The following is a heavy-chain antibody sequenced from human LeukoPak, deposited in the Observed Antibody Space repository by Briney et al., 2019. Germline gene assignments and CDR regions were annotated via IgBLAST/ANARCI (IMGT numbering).Heavy chain of an antibody. D-gene: IGHD1-26*01. Sequence: SETLSLTCTVSGGSISSGSYYWSWIRQPAGKGLEWIGRIYTSGSTNYNPSLKSRVTISVDTSENQFSLKLSSVTAADTAVYYCARGAVLGAFDYWGQGTLLTVSS. V-gene: IGHV4-61*02. CDR2: IYTSGST. J-gene: IGHJ4*02. CDR3: ARGAVLGAFDY. CDR1: GGSISSGSYY.